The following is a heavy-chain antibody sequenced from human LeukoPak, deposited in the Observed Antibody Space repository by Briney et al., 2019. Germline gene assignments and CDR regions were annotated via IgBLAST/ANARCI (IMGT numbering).Heavy chain of an antibody. J-gene: IGHJ4*02. CDR3: ARDYPGGGTGY. CDR1: GGSFSGYY. CDR2: INHSGRT. V-gene: IGHV4-34*01. D-gene: IGHD2-15*01. Sequence: SETLSLTCAVYGGSFSGYYWSWIRQPPGKGLEWIGEINHSGRTNYNPSLKSRVTISVDTSKNQFSLKLSSVTAADTAVYYCARDYPGGGTGYWGQGTLVTVSS.